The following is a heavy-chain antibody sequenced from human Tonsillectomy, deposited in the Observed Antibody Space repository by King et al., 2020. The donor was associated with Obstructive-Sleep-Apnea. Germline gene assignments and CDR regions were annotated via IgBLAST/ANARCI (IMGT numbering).Heavy chain of an antibody. D-gene: IGHD1/OR15-1a*01. Sequence: VQLQQWGAGLLKSSETLSLTCAVYGGSFSDYYWSWIRQPPGKGREWIGEFSHSGSTNYNPSLTSRVTISIDPSKNQFSLNLTSVTAADTAVYNCAAKQNYYYGLDVWGQGTTVIVSS. CDR2: FSHSGST. V-gene: IGHV4-34*01. J-gene: IGHJ6*02. CDR3: AAKQNYYYGLDV. CDR1: GGSFSDYY.